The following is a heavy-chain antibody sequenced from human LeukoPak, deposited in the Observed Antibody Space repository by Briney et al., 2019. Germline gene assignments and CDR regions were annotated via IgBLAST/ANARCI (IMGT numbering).Heavy chain of an antibody. CDR3: ARAIYYGSGPGAYDV. CDR1: GGSVSSYY. Sequence: SETLSLTCTVSGGSVSSYYWSWIRQPPGKGLEWVGYIFYSGGTNYSPSLKSRVTISLDTSKNHFSLKLSSVTAADTAIYYCARAIYYGSGPGAYDVWGQGTMVTVSS. CDR2: IFYSGGT. D-gene: IGHD3-10*01. J-gene: IGHJ3*01. V-gene: IGHV4-59*02.